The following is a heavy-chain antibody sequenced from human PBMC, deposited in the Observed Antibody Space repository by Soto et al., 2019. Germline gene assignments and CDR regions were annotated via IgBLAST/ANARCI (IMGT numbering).Heavy chain of an antibody. D-gene: IGHD2-21*02. CDR2: IGRRSDI. CDR3: AREETAWPLAYGLDV. CDR1: GFSFSTYS. J-gene: IGHJ6*02. Sequence: RLSCEASGFSFSTYSMHWVRQAPGKGLEWVSSIGRRSDIYYADSVKGRFTISRDNAKNSVSLQMNRLRDEDTAVYYCAREETAWPLAYGLDVWGQGTTVTVSS. V-gene: IGHV3-21*01.